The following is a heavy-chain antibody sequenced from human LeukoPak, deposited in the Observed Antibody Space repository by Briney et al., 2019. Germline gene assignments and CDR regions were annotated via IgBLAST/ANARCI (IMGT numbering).Heavy chain of an antibody. J-gene: IGHJ4*02. Sequence: GGSLRLSCAASGFTFSSYSMNWVRQAPGKGLEWVSSISSSSSYIYYADSVKGRFTISRDNAKNSLYLQMNSLRAEDTAVYYCARDLDSSGWYEDDYWGQGTLVTVSS. CDR2: ISSSSSYI. CDR1: GFTFSSYS. D-gene: IGHD6-19*01. V-gene: IGHV3-21*01. CDR3: ARDLDSSGWYEDDY.